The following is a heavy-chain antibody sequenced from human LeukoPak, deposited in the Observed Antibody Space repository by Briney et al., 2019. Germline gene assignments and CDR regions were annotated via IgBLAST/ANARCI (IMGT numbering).Heavy chain of an antibody. CDR1: VFSFTNYW. CDR3: ARDFGFIAE. Sequence: GGSLRLSCASSVFSFTNYWMNWVRQAPGKGVECVANIKEEGSQKHYVGSLKDRSTISRDNDLNSLFLQMNSLRVEDTAVYYCARDFGFIAEWGQGTLVTVSS. D-gene: IGHD6-13*01. CDR2: IKEEGSQK. V-gene: IGHV3-7*01. J-gene: IGHJ4*02.